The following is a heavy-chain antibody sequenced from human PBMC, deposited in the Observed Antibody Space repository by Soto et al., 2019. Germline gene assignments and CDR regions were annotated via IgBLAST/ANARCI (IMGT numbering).Heavy chain of an antibody. V-gene: IGHV1-18*01. CDR2: ISTYNGYT. D-gene: IGHD3-16*01. CDR3: ARVWGSPDY. J-gene: IGHJ4*02. Sequence: QVQLVQSGAEVKKPGASVKVSCKASGYTFSTYGINWVRQAPGQGLEWMGWISTYNGYTQYAQNRQDRVTMTTDTSTNTAYMELRSLRSDDTAVYYCARVWGSPDYWGQGTLVTVSS. CDR1: GYTFSTYG.